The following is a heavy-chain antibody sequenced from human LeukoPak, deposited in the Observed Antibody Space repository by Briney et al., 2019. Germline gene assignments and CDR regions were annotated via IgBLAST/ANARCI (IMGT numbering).Heavy chain of an antibody. CDR3: ARGRGCSSTSCYTSPYYYYYMDV. J-gene: IGHJ6*03. CDR1: GGSFSGYY. D-gene: IGHD2-2*02. CDR2: INHSGST. Sequence: SETLSLTCAVYGGSFSGYYWSWIRQPPGKGLEWIGEINHSGSTNYNPSLKSRVTISVDTSKNQFSLKLGSVTAADTAVYYCARGRGCSSTSCYTSPYYYYYMDVWGKGTTVTVSS. V-gene: IGHV4-34*01.